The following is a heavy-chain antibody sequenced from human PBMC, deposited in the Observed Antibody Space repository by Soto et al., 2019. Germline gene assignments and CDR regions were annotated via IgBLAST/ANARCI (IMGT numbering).Heavy chain of an antibody. D-gene: IGHD3-10*01. CDR2: INHSGST. Sequence: PSETLSLTCAGYGGSFSDYYWSWIRQPPGKGLEWIGEINHSGSTNYNPSLKSRVTISVDTSKNQFSLKLSSVTAADTAVYYCAREGRYYASGRFWWFDPWGQGTLVTVSS. V-gene: IGHV4-34*01. CDR1: GGSFSDYY. J-gene: IGHJ5*02. CDR3: AREGRYYASGRFWWFDP.